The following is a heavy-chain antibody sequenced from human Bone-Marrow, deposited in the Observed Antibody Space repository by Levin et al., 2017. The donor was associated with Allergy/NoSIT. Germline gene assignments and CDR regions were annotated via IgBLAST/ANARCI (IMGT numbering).Heavy chain of an antibody. V-gene: IGHV3-23*01. J-gene: IGHJ5*01. D-gene: IGHD3-3*01. CDR3: VKDRSDWTFAVVMRQNWFDS. Sequence: GESLKISCAASGFTFSNCAMSWVRQAPGKGPEWVSAISGSGGRTYYADSVQGRLIISRDNSKDTLYLEMISLRAEDTAIYYCVKDRSDWTFAVVMRQNWFDSWGQGTLVTVSS. CDR2: ISGSGGRT. CDR1: GFTFSNCA.